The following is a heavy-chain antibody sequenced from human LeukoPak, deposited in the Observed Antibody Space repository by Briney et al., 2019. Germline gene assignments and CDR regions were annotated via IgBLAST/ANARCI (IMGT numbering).Heavy chain of an antibody. CDR2: MNPNSGNT. CDR1: GYTFTSYD. D-gene: IGHD3-22*01. Sequence: GASVKVSCKASGYTFTSYDSNWVRQATGQGLEWMGWMNPNSGNTGYAHKFQGRVTMTMNTSINTAYMALSSLRSEDTAVYSCAREYYYDSSGYLDWGQGTLVTVSS. V-gene: IGHV1-8*01. J-gene: IGHJ4*02. CDR3: AREYYYDSSGYLD.